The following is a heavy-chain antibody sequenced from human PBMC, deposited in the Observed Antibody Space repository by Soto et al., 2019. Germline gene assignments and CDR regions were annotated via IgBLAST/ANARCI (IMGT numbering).Heavy chain of an antibody. V-gene: IGHV4-34*01. J-gene: IGHJ2*01. Sequence: SETLSLTCAVYGGSFSGYYWSWIRKPPGKGLEWIGEINHSGSTNYNPSLKSRVTISVDTSKNRFSLKLSSVTAADTAVYYCAREYYYDSSGYYWYFDLWGRGTLVTVSS. CDR2: INHSGST. CDR1: GGSFSGYY. CDR3: AREYYYDSSGYYWYFDL. D-gene: IGHD3-22*01.